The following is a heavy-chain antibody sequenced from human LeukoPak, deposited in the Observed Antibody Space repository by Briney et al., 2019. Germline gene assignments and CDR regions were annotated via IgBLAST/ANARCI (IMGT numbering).Heavy chain of an antibody. V-gene: IGHV3-23*01. CDR2: ISGSGDST. D-gene: IGHD5-18*01. CDR1: GFTFSSYA. J-gene: IGHJ4*02. Sequence: PGGSLRLSCAAPGFTFSSYAMSWVRQAPGKGLEWVSGISGSGDSTYYAESVKGRFTISGDSPKNTLYLQMNSLRAEDTAVYYCTKGLASTYGYIGDYWGQGTLVTVSS. CDR3: TKGLASTYGYIGDY.